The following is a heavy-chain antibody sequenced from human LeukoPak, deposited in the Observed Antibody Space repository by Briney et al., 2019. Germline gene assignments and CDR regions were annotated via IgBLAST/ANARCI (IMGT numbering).Heavy chain of an antibody. Sequence: PGGSLRLSCAASGFTFSSYAMHWVRQAPGKGLEWVAVISYDGSNKYYADSVKGRFTISRDNSKNTLYLQMNSLRAEDTAVYYCARDFEPLYSSGWCLSYWGQGTLVTVSS. D-gene: IGHD6-19*01. CDR2: ISYDGSNK. V-gene: IGHV3-30*04. CDR3: ARDFEPLYSSGWCLSY. J-gene: IGHJ4*02. CDR1: GFTFSSYA.